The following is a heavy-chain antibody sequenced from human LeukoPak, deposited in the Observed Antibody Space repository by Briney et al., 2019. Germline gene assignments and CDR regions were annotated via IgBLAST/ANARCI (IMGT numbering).Heavy chain of an antibody. Sequence: PGGSLRLSCAASGFTFSSYSMNWVRRGPGKGLEWVSSISETGRDIYYADSLKGRFTISRDNAETTLYLQMNRLRAEDTAVYYCARDYFEFHLWGQGTLVTVSS. CDR3: ARDYFEFHL. CDR1: GFTFSSYS. J-gene: IGHJ5*02. V-gene: IGHV3-21*01. CDR2: ISETGRDI. D-gene: IGHD3-9*01.